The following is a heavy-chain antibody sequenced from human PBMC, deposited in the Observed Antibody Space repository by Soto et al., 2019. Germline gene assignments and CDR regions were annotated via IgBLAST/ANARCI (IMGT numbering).Heavy chain of an antibody. Sequence: ASVKVSCKASGYTFTSYAMHWVRQAPGQRLEWMGWINAGNGNTKYSQKFQGRVTITRDTSASTAYMELSNLRSEDTAVYYCARPTYYYDSSGYYYGPYFDYWGQGTLVTVSS. CDR3: ARPTYYYDSSGYYYGPYFDY. J-gene: IGHJ4*02. CDR1: GYTFTSYA. D-gene: IGHD3-22*01. CDR2: INAGNGNT. V-gene: IGHV1-3*01.